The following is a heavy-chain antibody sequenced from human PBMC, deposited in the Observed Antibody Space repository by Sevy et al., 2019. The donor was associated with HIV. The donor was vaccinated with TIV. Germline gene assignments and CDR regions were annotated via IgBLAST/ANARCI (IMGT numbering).Heavy chain of an antibody. V-gene: IGHV3-23*01. CDR3: AREGCTKPHDY. Sequence: VGSLRLSCVASGFNFNIYSMSWVRQPPGKRLEWVSTLSFGCGRINHADSVQGRFTMSRDDSKKTVYLEMNSLRPEDTAVYYCAREGCTKPHDYWGQGTLVTVSS. CDR1: GFNFNIYS. J-gene: IGHJ4*02. CDR2: LSFGCGRI. D-gene: IGHD2-8*01.